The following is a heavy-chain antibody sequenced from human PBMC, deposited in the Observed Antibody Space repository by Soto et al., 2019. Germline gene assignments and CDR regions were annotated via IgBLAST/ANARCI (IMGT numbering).Heavy chain of an antibody. CDR1: GGSISSGDYY. D-gene: IGHD3-22*01. Sequence: SETLSLTCTVSGGSISSGDYYWSWIRQPPGKGLEWIGYIYYSGSTYYNPSLKSRVTISVDTSKNQFSLKLSSVTAADTAVYYCARDNLYDSSGYSFDYWGQGTLVTVSS. CDR3: ARDNLYDSSGYSFDY. CDR2: IYYSGST. V-gene: IGHV4-30-4*01. J-gene: IGHJ4*02.